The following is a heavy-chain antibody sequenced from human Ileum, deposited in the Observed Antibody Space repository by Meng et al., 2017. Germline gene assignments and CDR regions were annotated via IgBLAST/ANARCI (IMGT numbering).Heavy chain of an antibody. CDR3: ASLRYNWNYSADY. V-gene: IGHV4-4*02. Sequence: QVQRQEPGPGRVKPSGTLSLTCAVSGGSISSSNWWSWVRQPPGKGLEWIGEIYHSGSTNYNPSLKSRVTISVDKSKNQFSLKLSSVTAADTAVYYCASLRYNWNYSADYWGQGTLVTVSS. D-gene: IGHD1-7*01. CDR2: IYHSGST. J-gene: IGHJ4*02. CDR1: GGSISSSNW.